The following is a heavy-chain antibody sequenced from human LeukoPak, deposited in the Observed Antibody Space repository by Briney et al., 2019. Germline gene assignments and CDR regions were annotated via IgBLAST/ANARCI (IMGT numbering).Heavy chain of an antibody. CDR3: ARTAYYYDSSGYDDAFDI. D-gene: IGHD3-22*01. J-gene: IGHJ3*02. Sequence: GGSLRLSCAASGFTFSDYYMSWIRQAPGKGLEWVSHISRSGSIIYNADSVKGRFTISRGNAKNSLYLQMNSLRAEDTAVYYCARTAYYYDSSGYDDAFDIWGQGTMVTVSS. CDR2: ISRSGSII. CDR1: GFTFSDYY. V-gene: IGHV3-11*01.